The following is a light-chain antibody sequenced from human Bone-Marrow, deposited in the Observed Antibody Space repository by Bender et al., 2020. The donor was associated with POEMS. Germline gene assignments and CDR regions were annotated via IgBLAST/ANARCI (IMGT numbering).Light chain of an antibody. CDR2: DVT. J-gene: IGLJ2*01. V-gene: IGLV2-14*03. CDR3: SSYTTSSTLVV. Sequence: QSALAQPPSASGSPGQSVTISCTGGSSDVGGYDYVSWYQQHPAKAPRVMIFDVTNRPSGVSNRFSGSKSGSTASLTISGLQAEDEANYYCSSYTTSSTLVVFGGGTKLTVL. CDR1: SSDVGGYDY.